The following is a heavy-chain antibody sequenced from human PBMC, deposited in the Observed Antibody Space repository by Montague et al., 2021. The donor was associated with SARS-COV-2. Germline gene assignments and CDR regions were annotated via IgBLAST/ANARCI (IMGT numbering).Heavy chain of an antibody. J-gene: IGHJ5*02. D-gene: IGHD3-10*01. CDR2: IYYSGGT. CDR1: GGSMSGYH. V-gene: IGHV4-59*01. Sequence: SETLSLTCTVSGGSMSGYHWSWIWQPPGKGLEWNGYIYYSGGTNYNHSLKIRVTISVDTSTNQFYLELNSVTAADTAVYYCARGASELPSWGQGALVTVSS. CDR3: ARGASELPS.